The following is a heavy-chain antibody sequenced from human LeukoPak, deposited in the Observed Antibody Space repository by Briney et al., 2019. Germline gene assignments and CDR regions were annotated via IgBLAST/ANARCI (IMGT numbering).Heavy chain of an antibody. J-gene: IGHJ4*02. CDR1: GGTFSSYA. V-gene: IGHV1-18*01. CDR3: AREAGDSSGYPLDY. D-gene: IGHD3-22*01. Sequence: ASVKVSCKASGGTFSSYAISWVRQAPGQGLEWMGWISAYNGNTNYAQKLQGRVTMTTDTSTSTAYMGLRSLGSDDTAVYYCAREAGDSSGYPLDYWGQGTLVTVSS. CDR2: ISAYNGNT.